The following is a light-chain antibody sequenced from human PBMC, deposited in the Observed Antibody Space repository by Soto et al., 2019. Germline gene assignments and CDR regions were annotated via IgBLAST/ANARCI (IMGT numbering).Light chain of an antibody. CDR2: DAS. CDR3: QRYDSSYPT. J-gene: IGKJ2*01. Sequence: DIQMTPSPSTLSASVGDGVTITCRASQNISVWLAWYQQRPGKAPKLLIYDASRLETGVPSRFSGSGSGTEFTLAIRSLQPDDFATYYCQRYDSSYPTFGQGTTREIK. V-gene: IGKV1-5*01. CDR1: QNISVW.